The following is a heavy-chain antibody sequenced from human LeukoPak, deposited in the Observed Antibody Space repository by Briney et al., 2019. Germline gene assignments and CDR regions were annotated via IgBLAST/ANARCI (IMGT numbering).Heavy chain of an antibody. CDR1: GFTFSSYG. V-gene: IGHV3-33*06. J-gene: IGHJ4*02. D-gene: IGHD5-24*01. CDR2: IWYDGSNK. CDR3: AKDHRDGYNLNYYFDY. Sequence: PGGSLRLSCAASGFTFSSYGMHWVRQAPGKGLEWVAVIWYDGSNKYYADSVKGRFTISRDNSKNTLYLQMNSLRAEDTAVYYCAKDHRDGYNLNYYFDYWGQGTLVTVSS.